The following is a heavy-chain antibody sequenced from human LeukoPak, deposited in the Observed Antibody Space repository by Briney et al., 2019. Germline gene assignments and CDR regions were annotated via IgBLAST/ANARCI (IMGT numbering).Heavy chain of an antibody. CDR2: ITGSDDRT. V-gene: IGHV3-23*01. CDR3: AKDSARLLGGLDY. CDR1: GFTFSSSA. J-gene: IGHJ4*02. D-gene: IGHD6-6*01. Sequence: GGSLRLSCAASGFTFSSSAMTWVRQAPGKGLEWVSTITGSDDRTYYADSVKGHFTISRDNSKNSLYLQMNSLRTEDTALYYCAKDSARLLGGLDYWGQGTLVTVSS.